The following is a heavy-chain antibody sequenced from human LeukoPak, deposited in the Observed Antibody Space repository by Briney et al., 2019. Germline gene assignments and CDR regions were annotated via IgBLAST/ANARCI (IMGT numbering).Heavy chain of an antibody. V-gene: IGHV3-74*01. CDR3: ARVSHDYGDYFDY. Sequence: GGSLRLSCAASGFTFSSYWMLWVRQVPGKGLVWVSRINSDGSSTSYADSVKGRFTISRDNAKNTLYLQMSSLRAEDTAVYYCARVSHDYGDYFDYWGQGTLVTVSS. J-gene: IGHJ4*02. CDR1: GFTFSSYW. D-gene: IGHD4-17*01. CDR2: INSDGSST.